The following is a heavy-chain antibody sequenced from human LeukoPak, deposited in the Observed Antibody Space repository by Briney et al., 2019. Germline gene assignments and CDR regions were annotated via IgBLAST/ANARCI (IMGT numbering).Heavy chain of an antibody. J-gene: IGHJ4*02. CDR1: GYSISSGYY. D-gene: IGHD4-17*01. Sequence: SETLSLTCTVSGYSISSGYYWGWIRQPPGKGLEWIGSIYHSGNTYYNPSLKSRVTISVDTSKNQFSLKLNSVTATDTAVYYCARAGYGDSDFDYWGQGTLVTVSS. V-gene: IGHV4-38-2*02. CDR2: IYHSGNT. CDR3: ARAGYGDSDFDY.